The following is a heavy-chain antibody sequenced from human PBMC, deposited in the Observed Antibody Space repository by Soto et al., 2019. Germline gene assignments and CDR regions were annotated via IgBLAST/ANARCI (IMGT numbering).Heavy chain of an antibody. CDR3: AEWARYCSGADCRA. Sequence: EVQLLESGGGLVQPGGSLRLSCAASGFPFSSRAMSWVRQATGKGLEWVSAISGSGTITYYADSVKGRFTISRDPSKNTLYLQVSSLRANDTAVYYCAEWARYCSGADCRAWGQGTLVTVSS. D-gene: IGHD2-15*01. V-gene: IGHV3-23*01. CDR2: ISGSGTIT. CDR1: GFPFSSRA. J-gene: IGHJ5*02.